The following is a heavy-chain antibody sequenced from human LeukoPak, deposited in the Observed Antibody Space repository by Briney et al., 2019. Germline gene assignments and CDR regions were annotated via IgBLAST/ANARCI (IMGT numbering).Heavy chain of an antibody. J-gene: IGHJ2*01. CDR3: AKDFSSSSLGSWYFDL. CDR2: IRYDASNK. D-gene: IGHD6-13*01. Sequence: GGSLRLSCAASGFTFSGYGMHWVRQAPGKGLEWVAFIRYDASNKYYGDSVKGRFTVSRDNVKNTLYLQMNSLRTEDTAVYYCAKDFSSSSLGSWYFDLWGRGALVTVYS. V-gene: IGHV3-30*02. CDR1: GFTFSGYG.